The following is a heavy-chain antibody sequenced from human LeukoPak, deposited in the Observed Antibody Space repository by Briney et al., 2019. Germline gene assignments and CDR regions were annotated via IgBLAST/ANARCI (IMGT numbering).Heavy chain of an antibody. CDR2: MNPNSGDT. CDR1: GYTFTRYE. D-gene: IGHD3-3*01. J-gene: IGHJ5*01. Sequence: GASVKVSCKASGYTFTRYEINWVRQATGQGLEWMGWMNPNSGDTVYAQKFQGRVIITRSTSISTAYMELSSLRSEDTAVYYCATAGDFWSGYFRGFDSWGQGTLVTVSS. CDR3: ATAGDFWSGYFRGFDS. V-gene: IGHV1-8*03.